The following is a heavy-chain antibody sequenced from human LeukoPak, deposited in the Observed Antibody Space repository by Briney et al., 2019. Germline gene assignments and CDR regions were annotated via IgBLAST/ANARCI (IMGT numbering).Heavy chain of an antibody. D-gene: IGHD2-21*01. CDR3: ARAKGYIVVTDY. V-gene: IGHV3-30-3*01. Sequence: GRSLRLSCAASRFTFSSYAMHWVRQAPGKGLEWVAVISYDGSNKYYADSVKGRFTISRDNSKNTLYLQMNSLRAEDTAVNYCARAKGYIVVTDYWGQGTLVTVSS. CDR1: RFTFSSYA. J-gene: IGHJ4*02. CDR2: ISYDGSNK.